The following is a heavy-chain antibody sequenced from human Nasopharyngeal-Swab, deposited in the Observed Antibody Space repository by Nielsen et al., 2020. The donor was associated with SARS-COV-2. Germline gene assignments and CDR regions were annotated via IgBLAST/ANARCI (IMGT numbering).Heavy chain of an antibody. CDR3: ARGRELYYYDSSGYYYFDY. Sequence: GSLTLSCALSGGSSSGYYWSWIRQPPGKGLEWIGEIIHSGSTNYNPSLKSRVTISVDTSKNQFSLKLSSVTAADTAVFYCARGRELYYYDSSGYYYFDYWGQGTLVTVSS. CDR2: IIHSGST. D-gene: IGHD3-22*01. V-gene: IGHV4-34*01. J-gene: IGHJ4*02. CDR1: GGSSSGYY.